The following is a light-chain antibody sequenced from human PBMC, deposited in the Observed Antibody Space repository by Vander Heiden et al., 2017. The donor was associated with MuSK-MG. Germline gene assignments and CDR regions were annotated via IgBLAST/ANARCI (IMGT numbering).Light chain of an antibody. Sequence: DIVMTQSPDSLAVSLGERATINCKSSQSVLYSSNNKNYLAWYQQKPGQQPKLLIYWASTWESGVPDQFSGSGSGTDFTLTISSLQAEDVAVYYCQQYYSIPLTFGGGTKVEIK. J-gene: IGKJ4*01. CDR3: QQYYSIPLT. V-gene: IGKV4-1*01. CDR2: WAS. CDR1: QSVLYSSNNKNY.